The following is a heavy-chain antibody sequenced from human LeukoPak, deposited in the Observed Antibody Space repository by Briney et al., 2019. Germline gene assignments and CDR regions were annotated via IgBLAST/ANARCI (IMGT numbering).Heavy chain of an antibody. D-gene: IGHD3-10*01. V-gene: IGHV6-1*01. CDR3: ARTSYYGSGSYSTDAFDI. J-gene: IGHJ3*02. Sequence: SQTLSLTCAISGDSVSSNSAAWNWIRQSPSRGLEWLGRTYYRSKWYHDYAVSVKSRITMNPDTSKNQFSLHLNSVTPEDTAVYYCARTSYYGSGSYSTDAFDIWGQGTVVTVSS. CDR1: GDSVSSNSAA. CDR2: TYYRSKWYH.